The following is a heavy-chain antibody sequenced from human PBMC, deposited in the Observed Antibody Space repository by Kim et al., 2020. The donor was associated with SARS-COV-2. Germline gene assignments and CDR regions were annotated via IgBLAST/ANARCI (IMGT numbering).Heavy chain of an antibody. CDR1: GYTFTSHT. D-gene: IGHD3-10*01. CDR3: ARSQGGSYYYYYSLDV. CDR2: INTGYGNT. J-gene: IGHJ6*02. V-gene: IGHV1-3*04. Sequence: ASVKVSCKASGYTFTSHTIHWVRQASGQGLEWMGWINTGYGNTKYSQNFQDRVTITRDTSASTAYMELSSLRSEDTAVYYCARSQGGSYYYYYSLDVWGQGTTVTVSS.